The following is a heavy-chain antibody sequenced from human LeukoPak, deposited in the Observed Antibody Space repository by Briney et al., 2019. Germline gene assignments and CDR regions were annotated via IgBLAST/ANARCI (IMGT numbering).Heavy chain of an antibody. J-gene: IGHJ3*02. CDR1: GFTFSSYG. D-gene: IGHD3-22*01. CDR3: AKASHYDSSGHPYEDAFDI. CDR2: IWYDGSNK. V-gene: IGHV3-33*06. Sequence: PGRSLRPSCAASGFTFSSYGMHWVRQPQGKGLEWVAVIWYDGSNKYYADSVKGRLTISRDNSKNTLYLQMNSLRAEDTAVYYCAKASHYDSSGHPYEDAFDIWGQGTMVTVSS.